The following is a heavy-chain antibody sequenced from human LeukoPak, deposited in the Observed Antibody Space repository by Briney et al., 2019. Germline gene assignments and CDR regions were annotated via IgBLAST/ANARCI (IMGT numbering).Heavy chain of an antibody. J-gene: IGHJ6*03. CDR1: GGSISTSNYY. V-gene: IGHV4-39*07. Sequence: PSETLSLTCTVSGGSISTSNYYWGWVRQPPGKGLEWIGNIFYSGSTYYSPSLKSRFTISLDTSKNQFSLKLSSVTAADTAVYYCARAVPKLGSSSGNYYYYYYMDVWGKGTTVTVSS. D-gene: IGHD6-13*01. CDR3: ARAVPKLGSSSGNYYYYYYMDV. CDR2: IFYSGST.